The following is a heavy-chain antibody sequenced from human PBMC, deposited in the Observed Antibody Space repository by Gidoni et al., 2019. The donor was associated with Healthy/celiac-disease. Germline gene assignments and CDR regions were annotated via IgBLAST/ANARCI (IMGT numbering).Heavy chain of an antibody. CDR1: GGSISSYY. V-gene: IGHV4-59*08. CDR2: IYYSGRT. CDR3: ARHHSSGWYFSDY. J-gene: IGHJ4*02. Sequence: VQLQETGPGLVKPSETLSLTCTGAGGSISSYYWSWIRQPPGKGLEWIVYIYYSGRTNYNPSPTIRVTISVDTSKNQFSLTLSSVTAADPAVYYCARHHSSGWYFSDYWGQGTLVTVSS. D-gene: IGHD6-19*01.